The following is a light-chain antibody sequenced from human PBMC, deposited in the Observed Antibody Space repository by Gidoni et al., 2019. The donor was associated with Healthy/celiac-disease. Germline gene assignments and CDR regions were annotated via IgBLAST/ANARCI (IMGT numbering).Light chain of an antibody. CDR3: QQSYSTLALT. J-gene: IGKJ4*01. Sequence: DIQMTQSPSSLSASVGDRVTITCRASQSISSYLNWYQQKPGKAPSLQSGVPSRFSGSGSGTDFTLTISSLQPEDFATYYCQQSYSTLALTFXGXTKVEIK. V-gene: IGKV1-39*01. CDR1: QSISSY.